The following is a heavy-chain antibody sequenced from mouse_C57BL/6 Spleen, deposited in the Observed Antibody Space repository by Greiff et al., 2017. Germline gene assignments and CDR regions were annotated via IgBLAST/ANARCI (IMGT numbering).Heavy chain of an antibody. CDR3: TRDDSFAY. CDR1: GFTFSSYA. J-gene: IGHJ3*01. V-gene: IGHV5-9-1*02. D-gene: IGHD2-4*01. CDR2: ISSGGDYI. Sequence: DVKLVVSGEGLVKPGGSLKLSCAASGFTFSSYALSWVRQTPEKRLEWVAYISSGGDYIYYADTVKGRFTISRDNARNTLYLQMSSLKSEDTAMYYCTRDDSFAYGGQGTLVTVSA.